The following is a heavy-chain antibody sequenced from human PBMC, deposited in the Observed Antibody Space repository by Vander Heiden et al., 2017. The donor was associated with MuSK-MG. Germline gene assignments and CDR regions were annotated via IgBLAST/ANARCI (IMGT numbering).Heavy chain of an antibody. D-gene: IGHD4-17*01. V-gene: IGHV4-39*01. J-gene: IGHJ4*02. CDR2: VRDNGST. CDR1: GGSITSSSIY. CDR3: ARPAMGTTGKVDY. Sequence: QLQLQESGPGMAKHSETLSLPCTVPGGSITSSSIYWGWIRQSPGKGLEWLGIVRDNGSTYYNPSLKSRVTISVDKSNNQFSLRLISVTAADTAIYYCARPAMGTTGKVDYWSRGSLVTVS.